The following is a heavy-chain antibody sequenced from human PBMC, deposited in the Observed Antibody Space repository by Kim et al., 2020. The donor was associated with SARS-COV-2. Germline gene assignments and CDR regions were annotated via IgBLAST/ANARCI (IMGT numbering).Heavy chain of an antibody. CDR3: TRDSSGWPVYYYGMDV. D-gene: IGHD6-19*01. J-gene: IGHJ6*02. V-gene: IGHV3-49*02. Sequence: SVKGRFTISRNDSKSIAYLQMNSLKTEDTAVYYCTRDSSGWPVYYYGMDVWGQGTTVTVSS.